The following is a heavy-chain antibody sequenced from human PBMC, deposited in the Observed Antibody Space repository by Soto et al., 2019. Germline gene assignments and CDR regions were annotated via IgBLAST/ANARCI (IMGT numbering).Heavy chain of an antibody. Sequence: QVQLQESGPGLVKPSQTLSLSCAVSGDSVTSAGYFWSWIRHHPGKGLEWIGYIYYSGSTFYSPYLKSRISISLDTSKNRFSLKVRSVNAADTAIYYCARLRGVSHYFYNYYMDVWGKGTTVTVSS. V-gene: IGHV4-31*11. J-gene: IGHJ6*03. CDR3: ARLRGVSHYFYNYYMDV. D-gene: IGHD3-10*01. CDR2: IYYSGST. CDR1: GDSVTSAGYF.